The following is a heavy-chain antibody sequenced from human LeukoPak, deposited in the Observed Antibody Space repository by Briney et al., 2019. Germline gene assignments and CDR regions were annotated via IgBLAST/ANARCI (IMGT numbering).Heavy chain of an antibody. V-gene: IGHV4-4*09. CDR2: IHTSGST. CDR3: ANSYDGKIVPFDN. D-gene: IGHD4-23*01. CDR1: DGSISNSF. J-gene: IGHJ4*02. Sequence: SETLSLTCTVPDGSISNSFWSWVRQPPGKGLEWIAYIHTSGSTNHNPAFKSRVTLSVDTSKSQFSLRLNSVTASDTAVYYCANSYDGKIVPFDNWGQGTLVTVSS.